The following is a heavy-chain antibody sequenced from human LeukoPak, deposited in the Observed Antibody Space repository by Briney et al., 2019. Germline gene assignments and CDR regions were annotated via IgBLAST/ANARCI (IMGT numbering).Heavy chain of an antibody. V-gene: IGHV4-39*01. J-gene: IGHJ4*02. Sequence: PSETLSLTCTVSGGSISSYYWGWIRQPPGKGLEWIGSIYYSGSTYYNPSLKSRVTISVDTSKNQFSLKLSSVTAADTAVYYCARLVLRGRYYFDYWGQGTLVTVSS. CDR2: IYYSGST. D-gene: IGHD5/OR15-5a*01. CDR3: ARLVLRGRYYFDY. CDR1: GGSISSYY.